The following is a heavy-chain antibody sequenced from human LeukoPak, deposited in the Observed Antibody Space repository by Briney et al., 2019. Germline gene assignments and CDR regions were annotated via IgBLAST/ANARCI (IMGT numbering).Heavy chain of an antibody. Sequence: PSETLSLTCAVYGGSFSGYYWSWIRQPPGKGLEWIGEINHSGSTNYNPSLKSRVTISVDTSKNQFSLKLSSVTAADTAVYYCARDRLTPIVRGSLDYWGQGTLVTVSS. D-gene: IGHD3-10*01. CDR1: GGSFSGYY. J-gene: IGHJ4*02. CDR3: ARDRLTPIVRGSLDY. V-gene: IGHV4-34*01. CDR2: INHSGST.